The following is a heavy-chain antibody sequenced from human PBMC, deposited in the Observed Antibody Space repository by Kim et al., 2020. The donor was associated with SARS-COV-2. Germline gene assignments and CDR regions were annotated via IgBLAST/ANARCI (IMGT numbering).Heavy chain of an antibody. CDR1: GFIFSNSW. CDR3: TRGYTYRDY. V-gene: IGHV3-74*01. Sequence: GGSLRLSCAASGFIFSNSWMHWVRQAPGKGLVWVSRINADGTKTNYEDSVKGRFTISRDNAKNTLYLQMNSLRDEDTAVYYCTRGYTYRDYWGQGTLVTVSS. J-gene: IGHJ4*02. D-gene: IGHD5-18*01. CDR2: INADGTKT.